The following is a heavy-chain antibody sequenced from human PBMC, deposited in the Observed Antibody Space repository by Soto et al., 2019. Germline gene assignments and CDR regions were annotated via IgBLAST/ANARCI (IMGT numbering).Heavy chain of an antibody. V-gene: IGHV3-43*01. J-gene: IGHJ4*02. CDR1: GFTFDDYT. D-gene: IGHD5-12*01. CDR2: ISWDGGST. CDR3: AKGGRYSAAFDY. Sequence: GGSLRLSCAASGFTFDDYTMHWVRQAPGKGLEWVSLISWDGGSTYYADSVKGRFTISRDNSKNSLYLQMNSLRTEDTALYYCAKGGRYSAAFDYWGQGTLVTVSS.